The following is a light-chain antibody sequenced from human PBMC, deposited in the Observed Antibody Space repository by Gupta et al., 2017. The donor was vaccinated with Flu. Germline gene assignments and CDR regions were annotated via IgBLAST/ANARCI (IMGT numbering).Light chain of an antibody. CDR3: QQYNSFSAT. J-gene: IGKJ2*01. Sequence: GDRVILTCRASQSISTWLAWYQQKPGKAPKLLIYKASISESGVPSRFSGSGSGTEFTLTISNLQTDDFATYYCQQYNSFSATFGPGTKLEIK. V-gene: IGKV1-5*03. CDR2: KAS. CDR1: QSISTW.